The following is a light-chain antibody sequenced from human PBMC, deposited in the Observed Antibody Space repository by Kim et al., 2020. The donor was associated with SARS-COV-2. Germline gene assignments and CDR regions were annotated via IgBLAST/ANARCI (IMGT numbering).Light chain of an antibody. Sequence: EIVLTQSPGTLSLSPGERATLSCRASQSVTSNYLAWYQHKPGQAPRILIYGASGRATGVPDRFSGSGSGTDFTLTISRLEPEDFAVYYCQQYSNSVLTFGGGTKVDIK. V-gene: IGKV3-20*01. CDR1: QSVTSNY. CDR3: QQYSNSVLT. J-gene: IGKJ4*01. CDR2: GAS.